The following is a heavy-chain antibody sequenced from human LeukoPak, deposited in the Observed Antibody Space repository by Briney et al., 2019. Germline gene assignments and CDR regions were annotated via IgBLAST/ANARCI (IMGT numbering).Heavy chain of an antibody. D-gene: IGHD2-15*01. Sequence: SQTLSLTCTVSGGSISSGGYYWSWIRQPPGKGLEWIGEINHSGSTNYNPSLKSRVTISVDTSKNQFSLKLSSVTAADTAVYYCARVSDCSGGSCYVWYFDYWGQGTLVTASS. CDR1: GGSISSGGYY. CDR3: ARVSDCSGGSCYVWYFDY. V-gene: IGHV4-30-2*01. J-gene: IGHJ4*02. CDR2: INHSGST.